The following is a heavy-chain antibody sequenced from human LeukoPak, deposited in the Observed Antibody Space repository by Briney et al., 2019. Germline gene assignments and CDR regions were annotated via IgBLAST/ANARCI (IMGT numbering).Heavy chain of an antibody. CDR3: AKGNSGSDRAFDV. V-gene: IGHV3-48*01. Sequence: QSGGSLRFSCAASGFIFSSYSMNWVRQAPGKGLEWVSYISSSSSTIYYADSVKGRFTISRDNAKNSLYLQMNSLRADDTAVYYCAKGNSGSDRAFDVWGQGTMVTVSS. CDR1: GFIFSSYS. D-gene: IGHD1-26*01. CDR2: ISSSSSTI. J-gene: IGHJ3*01.